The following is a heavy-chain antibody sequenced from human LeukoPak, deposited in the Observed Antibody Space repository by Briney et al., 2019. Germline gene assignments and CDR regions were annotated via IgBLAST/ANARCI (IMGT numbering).Heavy chain of an antibody. CDR3: ARQPRGPRWFDP. CDR1: GGSFSGYY. Sequence: PSETLSLTCAVYGGSFSGYYWSWIRQPPGKGLEWIGEINHSGSTNYNPSLKSRVTISVDTSKNQFSLKLSSVTAADTAVYYCARQPRGPRWFDPWGQGTLVTVSS. V-gene: IGHV4-34*01. J-gene: IGHJ5*02. CDR2: INHSGST.